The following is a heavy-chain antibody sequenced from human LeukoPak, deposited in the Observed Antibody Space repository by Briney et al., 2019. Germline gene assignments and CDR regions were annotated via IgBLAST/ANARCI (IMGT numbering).Heavy chain of an antibody. CDR2: INEDGSEK. D-gene: IGHD4-11*01. Sequence: GGSLRLSCTASGFTFSNYWMMWVRQAPGKGLEWVANINEDGSEKYYADSVEGRFTISRDNAKNSLDLQMNSLRADDTAIYYCARSKIDYWGQGTLVTVSS. V-gene: IGHV3-7*01. CDR3: ARSKIDY. J-gene: IGHJ4*02. CDR1: GFTFSNYW.